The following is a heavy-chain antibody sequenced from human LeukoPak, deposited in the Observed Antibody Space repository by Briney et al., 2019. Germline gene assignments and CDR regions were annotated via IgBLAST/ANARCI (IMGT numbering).Heavy chain of an antibody. D-gene: IGHD2-2*01. CDR2: IKSKTDGGTT. V-gene: IGHV3-15*01. Sequence: GGSLRLSCAASGFTFSNAWMSWVRQAPGKGLEWVGRIKSKTDGGTTDYAAPVKRRFTISRDDSKNTLYLQMNSLKTEDTAVYYCTTPQPYCSSTSCSYYYYGMDVWGQGTTVTVSS. CDR3: TTPQPYCSSTSCSYYYYGMDV. J-gene: IGHJ6*02. CDR1: GFTFSNAW.